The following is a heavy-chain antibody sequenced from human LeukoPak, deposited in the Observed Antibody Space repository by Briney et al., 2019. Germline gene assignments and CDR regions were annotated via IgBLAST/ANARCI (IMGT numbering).Heavy chain of an antibody. V-gene: IGHV4-31*03. CDR3: ARVGSSWYSELLYYFDY. D-gene: IGHD6-13*01. CDR1: GGSISSGGYY. CDR2: VYYSGST. Sequence: SQTLSLTCTVSGGSISSGGYYWSWVRQHPGKGLEWIVYVYYSGSTYYNPSLKSRVTISVDTSKNQFSLKLSSVTAADTAVYYCARVGSSWYSELLYYFDYWGQGTLVTVSS. J-gene: IGHJ4*02.